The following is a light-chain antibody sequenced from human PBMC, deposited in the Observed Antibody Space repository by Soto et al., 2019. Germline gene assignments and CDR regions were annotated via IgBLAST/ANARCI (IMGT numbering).Light chain of an antibody. CDR3: QQYNNWPPVT. Sequence: EIVMTQSPATLSVSPGERATLSCRASQSVSNNLAWYQQKPGQTPRLLIYGASTRATDIPVRFSGSGSGTEFTLTISSLQSEDFAVYYCQQYNNWPPVTFGQGTKLEIK. CDR2: GAS. J-gene: IGKJ2*01. CDR1: QSVSNN. V-gene: IGKV3-15*01.